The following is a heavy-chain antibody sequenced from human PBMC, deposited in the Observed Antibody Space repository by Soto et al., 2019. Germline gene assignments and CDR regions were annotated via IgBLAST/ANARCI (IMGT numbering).Heavy chain of an antibody. CDR2: MNPNSGNT. CDR3: ARALPFVYQLLFLFDP. V-gene: IGHV1-8*01. CDR1: GYTFTSYD. J-gene: IGHJ5*02. Sequence: QVQLVQSGAEVKKPGASVKVSCKASGYTFTSYDINWVRQATGQGLEWMGWMNPNSGNTGYAQKFQGRVTMTRNTSISTAYMELSSLRSEDTAVYYWARALPFVYQLLFLFDPWGQGTLVTVSS. D-gene: IGHD2-2*01.